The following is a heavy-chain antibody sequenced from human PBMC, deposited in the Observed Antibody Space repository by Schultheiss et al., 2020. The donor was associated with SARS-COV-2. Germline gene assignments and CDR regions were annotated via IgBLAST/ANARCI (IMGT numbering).Heavy chain of an antibody. J-gene: IGHJ6*02. CDR3: ARLYSSSWYSDYYYGMDV. Sequence: SETLSLTCTVSGGSISGYYWSWIRQPPGKGLEWIGEINHSGSTNYNPSLKSRVTISVDTSKNQFSLKLSSVTAADTAVYYCARLYSSSWYSDYYYGMDVWGQGTTVTVSS. V-gene: IGHV4-34*01. CDR2: INHSGST. CDR1: GGSISGYY. D-gene: IGHD6-13*01.